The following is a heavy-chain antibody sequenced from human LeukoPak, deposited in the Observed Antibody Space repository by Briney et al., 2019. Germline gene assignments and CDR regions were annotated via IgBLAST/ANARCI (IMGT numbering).Heavy chain of an antibody. CDR1: GFTVSSNY. V-gene: IGHV3-53*01. D-gene: IGHD6-13*01. CDR3: ARGKRSSSWYYFDY. J-gene: IGHJ4*02. Sequence: GGSLRLSCAASGFTVSSNYMSWVRQAPGKGLEWVSVIYSGGSTYYADSVKGRFTISRDNSKSTLYLQMNSLRAEDTAVYYCARGKRSSSWYYFDYWGQGTLVTVSS. CDR2: IYSGGST.